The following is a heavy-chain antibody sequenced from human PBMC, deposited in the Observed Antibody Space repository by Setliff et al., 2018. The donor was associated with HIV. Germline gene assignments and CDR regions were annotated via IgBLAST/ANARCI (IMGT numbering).Heavy chain of an antibody. V-gene: IGHV4-61*02. CDR1: GGSISSDNYY. J-gene: IGHJ6*03. CDR3: AREWGFQVRGALYYYLDV. CDR2: IYTSGNT. D-gene: IGHD3-10*01. Sequence: PSETLSLTCIVSGGSISSDNYYWSWIRQPAGKGLGWIGRIYTSGNTKYNPSLKSRVTISVDRSKNQLSLKLSSVTAAETAVYYCAREWGFQVRGALYYYLDVCGSGTPVTVSS.